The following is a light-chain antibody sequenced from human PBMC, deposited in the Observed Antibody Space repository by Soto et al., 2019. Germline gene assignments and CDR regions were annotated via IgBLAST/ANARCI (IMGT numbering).Light chain of an antibody. CDR1: QSVTNSY. Sequence: EIVMTQSPVTLSVSPGERATLSCRASQSVTNSYLAWYQQKPGQAPRLLIFGASTRAAGIPARFSGSGSGTEFTLTIGSLQSEDFAVYYCQQYSNWPLTFGGGTKVEIK. CDR3: QQYSNWPLT. J-gene: IGKJ4*01. V-gene: IGKV3-15*01. CDR2: GAS.